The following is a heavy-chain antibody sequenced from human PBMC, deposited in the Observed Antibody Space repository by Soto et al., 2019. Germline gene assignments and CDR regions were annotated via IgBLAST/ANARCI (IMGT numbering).Heavy chain of an antibody. CDR3: ARDFWRYSGYDGYDY. CDR1: GGTFSSYT. CDR2: IIPILGIA. Sequence: QVQLVQSGAEVKKPGSSVKVSCKASGGTFSSYTISWVRQAPGQGLEWMGRIIPILGIANYAQKFQGRVTITADKSTSTAYMELSSLRSEDTAVYYCARDFWRYSGYDGYDYWGQATLLTVSS. V-gene: IGHV1-69*08. J-gene: IGHJ4*02. D-gene: IGHD5-12*01.